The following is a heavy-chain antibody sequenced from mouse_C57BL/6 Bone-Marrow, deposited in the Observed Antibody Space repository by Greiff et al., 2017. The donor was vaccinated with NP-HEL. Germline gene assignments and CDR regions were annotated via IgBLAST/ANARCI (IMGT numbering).Heavy chain of an antibody. Sequence: EVQLVESGGGLVQPGGSLKLSCAASGFTFSSYTMSWVRQTPEKRLEWVATISGGGGNTYYPDSVKGRFTISRDNAKNTLYLQMSSLRSEDTALYYCAMFYYGSYAMDYWGQGTSVTVSS. CDR3: AMFYYGSYAMDY. J-gene: IGHJ4*01. V-gene: IGHV5-9*01. D-gene: IGHD2-2*01. CDR1: GFTFSSYT. CDR2: ISGGGGNT.